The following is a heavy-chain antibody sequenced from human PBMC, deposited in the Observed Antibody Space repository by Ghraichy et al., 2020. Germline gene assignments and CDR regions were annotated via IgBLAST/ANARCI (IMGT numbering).Heavy chain of an antibody. CDR2: ISGSGGST. J-gene: IGHJ4*02. D-gene: IGHD2-2*01. CDR3: AKNADIVVVPADPYFDY. CDR1: GFTFSSYA. Sequence: GGSLNISCAASGFTFSSYAMSWVRQAPGKGLEWVSAISGSGGSTYYAESVKGRFTISRDNSKNTLNLQMNSLRAEDTAVYYCAKNADIVVVPADPYFDYWGQGTLVTVSS. V-gene: IGHV3-23*01.